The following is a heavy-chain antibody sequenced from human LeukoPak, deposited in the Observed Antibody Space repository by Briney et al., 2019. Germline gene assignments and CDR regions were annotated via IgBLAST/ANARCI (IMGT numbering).Heavy chain of an antibody. Sequence: PGGSLRLSCAASGFTFSSYAMSWVRQAPGKGLEWVSAISGSGGSTYYADSVKGRFTISRDNSKNTLYLQMNSLRAEDTAVYYCTRNVITFGGPTAFDIWGQGTMVTVSS. CDR3: TRNVITFGGPTAFDI. D-gene: IGHD3-16*01. CDR2: ISGSGGST. CDR1: GFTFSSYA. V-gene: IGHV3-23*01. J-gene: IGHJ3*02.